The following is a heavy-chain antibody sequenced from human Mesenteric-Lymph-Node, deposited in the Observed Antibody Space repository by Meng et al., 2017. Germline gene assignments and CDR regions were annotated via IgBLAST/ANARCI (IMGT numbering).Heavy chain of an antibody. D-gene: IGHD3-10*01. CDR2: IYYSGST. J-gene: IGHJ4*02. V-gene: IGHV4-59*12. Sequence: SETLSLTCTVSGDSISSYYWSWIRQPPGKGLEWIGYIYYSGSTNYNPSLKSRVTISVDTSKNQFSLKLSSVTAADTAVYYCARVLWFGELSFDYWGQGTLVTVSS. CDR3: ARVLWFGELSFDY. CDR1: GDSISSYY.